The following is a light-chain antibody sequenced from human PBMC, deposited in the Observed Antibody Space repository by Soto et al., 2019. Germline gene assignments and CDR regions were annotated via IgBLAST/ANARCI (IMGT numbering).Light chain of an antibody. CDR3: HQLNSYNPLT. CDR2: AAS. J-gene: IGKJ1*01. CDR1: QGFSSY. V-gene: IGKV1-9*01. Sequence: IQLTQSPSSLSASLGDRVTITCRASQGFSSYVAWYQQKPGKAPELLIYAASTLQSGVPSRFSGSGSGTDFTLTISSLQPEDFATYYCHQLNSYNPLTFGQGTKVEIK.